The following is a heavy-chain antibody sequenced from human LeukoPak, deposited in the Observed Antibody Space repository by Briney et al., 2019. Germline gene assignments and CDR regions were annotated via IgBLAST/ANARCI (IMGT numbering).Heavy chain of an antibody. D-gene: IGHD3-10*01. CDR1: GFTFSSYG. Sequence: HPGGSLRLSCAASGFTFSSYGMHWVRQAPGKGLEWVAVISYDGSNKYYADSVKGRFTISRDNSKNTLYLQMNSLRAEDTAVYYCAKEGYYGSGSEYYYYYGMDVWGKGTTVTVSS. V-gene: IGHV3-30*18. J-gene: IGHJ6*04. CDR2: ISYDGSNK. CDR3: AKEGYYGSGSEYYYYYGMDV.